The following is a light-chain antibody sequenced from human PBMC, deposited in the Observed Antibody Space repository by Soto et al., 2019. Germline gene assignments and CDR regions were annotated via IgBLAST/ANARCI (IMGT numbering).Light chain of an antibody. CDR2: GAS. CDR3: QQYGSSPPWT. J-gene: IGKJ1*01. V-gene: IGKV3-20*01. Sequence: EIVLTQSPGTLSLSPGERATLSCRASQTVSNNYLAWYQQKPGQAPRLLIYGASSRATGIPDRFSGSGSGTDFTLTIGRLEPEDFAVYYCQQYGSSPPWTFGQGTKVEIK. CDR1: QTVSNNY.